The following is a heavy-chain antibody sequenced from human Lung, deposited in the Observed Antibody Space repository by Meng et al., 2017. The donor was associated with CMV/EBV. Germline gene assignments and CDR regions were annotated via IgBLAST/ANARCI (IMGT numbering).Heavy chain of an antibody. D-gene: IGHD6-19*01. J-gene: IGHJ4*02. CDR2: ININTGNP. V-gene: IGHV7-4-1*01. CDR3: ARGNGWRFDY. CDR1: GYTFTSSS. Sequence: QVQLVQSGSELKKPGDSVKVSCQASGYTFTSSSMNWVRHAPGQGLEWMGWININTGNPTYAQGFTGRFVFSLDTSVSTVYLQIDSLKADDTAVYYCARGNGWRFDYWGQGTLVTVSS.